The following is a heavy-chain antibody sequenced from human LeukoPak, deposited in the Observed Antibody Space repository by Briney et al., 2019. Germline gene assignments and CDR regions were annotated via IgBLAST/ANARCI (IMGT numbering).Heavy chain of an antibody. CDR1: GGSLSGYY. D-gene: IGHD6-13*01. CDR3: ARRVAAAGTDY. CDR2: INYSGSS. Sequence: SETLSLTCAVYGGSLSGYYWSWIRQPPGKGLEWIGEINYSGSSNYNPSLKSRVTISVDKSKNQFSLKLSSVTAADTAVYYCARRVAAAGTDYWGQGTLVTVSS. V-gene: IGHV4-34*01. J-gene: IGHJ4*02.